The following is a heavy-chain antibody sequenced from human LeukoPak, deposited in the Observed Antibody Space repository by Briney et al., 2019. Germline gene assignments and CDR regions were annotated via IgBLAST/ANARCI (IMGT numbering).Heavy chain of an antibody. Sequence: SQTLSLTCAISGDSVSSNSAAWSWIRQSPSRGLEWLGRTYYRSKWYHDYAVSVRSRVSVNPDTSKNQFSPQLNSVTPEDTAVYYCARFLGIGSQRYYFDSWGQGPLVTVSS. J-gene: IGHJ4*02. CDR1: GDSVSSNSAA. CDR2: TYYRSKWYH. CDR3: ARFLGIGSQRYYFDS. D-gene: IGHD6-19*01. V-gene: IGHV6-1*01.